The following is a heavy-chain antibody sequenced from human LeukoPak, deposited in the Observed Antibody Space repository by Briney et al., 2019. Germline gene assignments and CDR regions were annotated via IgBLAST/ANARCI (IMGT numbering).Heavy chain of an antibody. J-gene: IGHJ4*02. CDR1: GGSISSSNW. V-gene: IGHV4-4*02. D-gene: IGHD3-22*01. CDR2: IYHSGST. CDR3: ARQDTYYYDSRSYGVNDY. Sequence: SETLSLTCAVSGGSISSSNWWSWVRQPPGKGLEWIGEIYHSGSTNYNPSLKSRVTISVDKSKNQFSLKLSSVTAADTAVYYCARQDTYYYDSRSYGVNDYWGQGTRVTVSS.